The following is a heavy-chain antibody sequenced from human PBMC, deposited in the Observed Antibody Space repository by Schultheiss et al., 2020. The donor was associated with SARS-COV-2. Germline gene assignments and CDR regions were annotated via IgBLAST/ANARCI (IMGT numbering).Heavy chain of an antibody. V-gene: IGHV3-21*01. CDR2: ISSSSSYI. J-gene: IGHJ4*02. Sequence: GESLKISCAASGFTFSSYSMNWVRQAPGKGLEWVSSISSSSSYIYYADSVKGRFTISRDNAKNSLYLQMNSLRAEDTAVYYCARDPEGYSGYDYGYYFDYWGQGTLVTVSS. CDR3: ARDPEGYSGYDYGYYFDY. CDR1: GFTFSSYS. D-gene: IGHD5-12*01.